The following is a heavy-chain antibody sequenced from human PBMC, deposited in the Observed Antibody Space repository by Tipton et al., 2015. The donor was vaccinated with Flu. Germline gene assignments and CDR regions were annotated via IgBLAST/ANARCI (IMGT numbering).Heavy chain of an antibody. CDR3: AGTYSSSWYPIFDY. D-gene: IGHD6-13*01. J-gene: IGHJ4*02. Sequence: QVQLVQSGGGLVQPGGSLRLSCAASGFTFSSYGMHWVRQAPGKGLEWVAVIWYDGSNKYYADSVKGRFTISRDNSKNTLYLQMNSLRAEDTAVYYCAGTYSSSWYPIFDYWGQGTLVTVSS. CDR1: GFTFSSYG. CDR2: IWYDGSNK. V-gene: IGHV3-33*01.